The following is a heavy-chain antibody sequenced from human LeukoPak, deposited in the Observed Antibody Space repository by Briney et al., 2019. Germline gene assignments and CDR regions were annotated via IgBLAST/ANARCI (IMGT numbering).Heavy chain of an antibody. Sequence: GASVKVSCKASGYTFTSYYKHWVRQAPGQELEWMGILNPSGGSTSYAQKFQGRVTVTRDTSTSTVYMELSSLRSEDTAVYYCARDDYGDYVGENAFDIWGQGTMVTVSS. V-gene: IGHV1-46*01. J-gene: IGHJ3*02. CDR1: GYTFTSYY. CDR2: LNPSGGST. CDR3: ARDDYGDYVGENAFDI. D-gene: IGHD4-17*01.